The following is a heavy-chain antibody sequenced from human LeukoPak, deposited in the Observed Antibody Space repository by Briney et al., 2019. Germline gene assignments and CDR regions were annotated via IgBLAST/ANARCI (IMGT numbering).Heavy chain of an antibody. CDR3: ARVFGGAN. CDR2: IYYSGST. V-gene: IGHV4-39*07. D-gene: IGHD3-10*02. J-gene: IGHJ4*02. CDR1: GGSISTTTYY. Sequence: SETLSLTCTVSGGSISTTTYYWGWIRQPPGKGLEWIGSIYYSGSTYYTPSLKSRVTMSVDTSKNQFSLKLTSMTAADTAVYFCARVFGGANWGQGTLVTVSS.